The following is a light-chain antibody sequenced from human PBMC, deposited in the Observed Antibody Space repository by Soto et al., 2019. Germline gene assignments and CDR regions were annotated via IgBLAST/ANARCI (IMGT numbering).Light chain of an antibody. CDR3: SSYTDSSNYV. V-gene: IGLV2-14*01. CDR2: QVT. J-gene: IGLJ1*01. CDR1: SSDLAIYNY. Sequence: QSVLTQPASGSRSPGQSITISCTGTSSDLAIYNYVSWYQQQPGKAPKLMIYQVTNRPSGVSNLFAGSRSGNTASLTISGLQAEDEADYFCSSYTDSSNYVFGTGTKVTVL.